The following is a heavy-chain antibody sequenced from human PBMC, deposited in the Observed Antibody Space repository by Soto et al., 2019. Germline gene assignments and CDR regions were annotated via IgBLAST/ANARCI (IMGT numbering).Heavy chain of an antibody. D-gene: IGHD1-7*01. Sequence: ASVKVSCKASGYTLTSYGISWVRQAPGQGLEWMGWISAYNGNTNYAQKLQGRVTVTTDTSTSTAYMELRSLRSDDTAVYYCARVVFGRGNWNYVAPDPWGQGTLVTVSS. CDR3: ARVVFGRGNWNYVAPDP. CDR2: ISAYNGNT. V-gene: IGHV1-18*01. CDR1: GYTLTSYG. J-gene: IGHJ5*02.